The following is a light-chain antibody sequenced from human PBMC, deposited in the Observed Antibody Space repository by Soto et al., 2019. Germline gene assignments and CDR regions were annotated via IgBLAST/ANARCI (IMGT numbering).Light chain of an antibody. J-gene: IGKJ5*01. CDR3: QQRNVWPPAT. V-gene: IGKV3-11*01. Sequence: EIVLTQSPATLSSFPGDRVTLSCRASPSVTNFLAWYQQKPGQAPRLLIYGAFNRATGIPARFSGSGSGTDFTLTISSLEPEDSAVYYCQQRNVWPPATFGQGTRLEIK. CDR1: PSVTNF. CDR2: GAF.